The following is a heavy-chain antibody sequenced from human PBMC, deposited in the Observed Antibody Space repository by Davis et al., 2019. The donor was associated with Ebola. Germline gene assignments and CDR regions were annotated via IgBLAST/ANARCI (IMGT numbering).Heavy chain of an antibody. D-gene: IGHD3-9*01. CDR3: ARVGWYYDILTGYSNGGFDY. V-gene: IGHV4-4*02. CDR2: INHSGST. CDR1: GGSISSSNW. J-gene: IGHJ4*02. Sequence: SETLSLTCAVSGGSISSSNWWSWVRQPPGKGLEWIGEINHSGSTNYNPSLKSRVTISVDTSKNQFSLKLSSVTAADTAVYYCARVGWYYDILTGYSNGGFDYWGQGTLVTVSS.